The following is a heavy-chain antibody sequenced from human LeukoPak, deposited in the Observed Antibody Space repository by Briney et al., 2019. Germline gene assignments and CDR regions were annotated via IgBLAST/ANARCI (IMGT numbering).Heavy chain of an antibody. Sequence: SVKVSCKASGGTFSSYAISWVRQAPGQGLEWMGRIIPILGIANYAQKFQGRVTITADKSTSTAYMELSSLRSEDTAVYYCAGLRGYCSSTSCYRRDYWGQGTLVTVSS. CDR2: IIPILGIA. CDR3: AGLRGYCSSTSCYRRDY. CDR1: GGTFSSYA. V-gene: IGHV1-69*04. J-gene: IGHJ4*02. D-gene: IGHD2-2*01.